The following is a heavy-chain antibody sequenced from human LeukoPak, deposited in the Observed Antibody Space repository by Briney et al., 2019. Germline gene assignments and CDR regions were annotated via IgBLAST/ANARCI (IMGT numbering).Heavy chain of an antibody. CDR1: GYTFTSYG. V-gene: IGHV1-18*01. J-gene: IGHJ6*02. CDR2: ISAYDGNT. CDR3: AREADFWSGPRGYYYGMDV. D-gene: IGHD3-3*01. Sequence: GASVKVSCKASGYTFTSYGISWVRQAPGQGLEWMGWISAYDGNTNYAQKLQGRVTMTTDTSTSTAYMELRSLRSHDTAVYYCAREADFWSGPRGYYYGMDVWGQGTTVSVSS.